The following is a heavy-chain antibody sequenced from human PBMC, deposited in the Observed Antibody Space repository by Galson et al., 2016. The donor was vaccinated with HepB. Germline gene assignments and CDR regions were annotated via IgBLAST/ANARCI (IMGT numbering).Heavy chain of an antibody. J-gene: IGHJ5*01. V-gene: IGHV3-21*01. Sequence: SLRLSCAASGFTFSSYSINWVRRAPAKGLEWVSTINPDGTFIQYGDSVKGRFTISRDNAKNSVYLQMNSLRADDTAVYYCARARSGSYLWWFDSWGQGTLVTVSS. CDR1: GFTFSSYS. CDR2: INPDGTFI. CDR3: ARARSGSYLWWFDS. D-gene: IGHD1-26*01.